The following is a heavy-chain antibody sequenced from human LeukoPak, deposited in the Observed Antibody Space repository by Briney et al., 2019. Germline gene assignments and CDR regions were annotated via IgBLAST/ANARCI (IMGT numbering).Heavy chain of an antibody. CDR2: IYYSGSP. CDR1: GGSISSGGYF. J-gene: IGHJ5*02. Sequence: ESGPGLVKPSQTLSLTCTVSGGSISSGGYFWSWIRQHPGKGLEWIGYIYYSGSPYYNPYLKSRVTISVDTSKNQFSLKLSSVTAADTAVYYCARGPLNWFDPWGKGTLVTVSS. V-gene: IGHV4-31*03. CDR3: ARGPLNWFDP.